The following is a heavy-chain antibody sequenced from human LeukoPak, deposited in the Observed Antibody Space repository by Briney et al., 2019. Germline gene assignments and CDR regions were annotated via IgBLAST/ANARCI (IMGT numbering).Heavy chain of an antibody. CDR3: ARAAGELLYYYGMDV. J-gene: IGHJ6*02. D-gene: IGHD1-7*01. CDR1: GGTFSSYA. CDR2: IIPIFGTA. V-gene: IGHV1-69*13. Sequence: VASVKVSCKASGGTFSSYAISWVRQAPGQGLEWMGGIIPIFGTANYAQKFQGRVTITADESTSTAYMELSSLRSEDTAVYYCARAAGELLYYYGMDVWGQGTTVTVSS.